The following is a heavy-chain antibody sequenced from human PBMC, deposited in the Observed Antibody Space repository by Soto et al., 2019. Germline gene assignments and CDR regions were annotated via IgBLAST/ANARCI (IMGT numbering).Heavy chain of an antibody. CDR1: GYTFASYA. V-gene: IGHV1-18*01. Sequence: QVQLVQSGAEVKKPGASVKVSCKASGYTFASYAISWMRQAPGQGLEWMGWISAYNGNTNYAQKLQGRVTMTTDTSTSTADMELRSMRSDDPAVYYCSRDPPPPYDWGQGTLVTVSS. CDR2: ISAYNGNT. CDR3: SRDPPPPYD. J-gene: IGHJ4*02.